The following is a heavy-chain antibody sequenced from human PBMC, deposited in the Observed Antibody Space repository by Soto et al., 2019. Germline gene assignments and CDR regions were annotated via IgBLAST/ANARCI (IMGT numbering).Heavy chain of an antibody. CDR2: ISSSSSYI. J-gene: IGHJ6*03. D-gene: IGHD6-19*01. CDR1: GFTFSSYS. CDR3: ARDGSSGWYTSADYYYYMDV. V-gene: IGHV3-21*01. Sequence: EVQLVESGGSLVKPGGSLRLSCAASGFTFSSYSMNWVRQAPGKGLEWVSSISSSSSYIYYADSVKGRFTISRDNAKNSLYLQMNSLRAEDTAVYYCARDGSSGWYTSADYYYYMDVWGKGTTVTVSS.